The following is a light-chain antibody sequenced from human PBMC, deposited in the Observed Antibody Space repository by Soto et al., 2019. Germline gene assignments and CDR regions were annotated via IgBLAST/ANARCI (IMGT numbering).Light chain of an antibody. CDR3: SSYTSSSTYV. V-gene: IGLV2-14*01. CDR1: SSDVGGYNY. J-gene: IGLJ1*01. Sequence: QSALTQPASVSGSPGQSITISCTGTSSDVGGYNYVSWYQQHPGKAPKLMIYDVSNRPSGVSNRFSGSKSGNTASLTISGLQAEVEADYYCSSYTSSSTYVVVTGTNLPV. CDR2: DVS.